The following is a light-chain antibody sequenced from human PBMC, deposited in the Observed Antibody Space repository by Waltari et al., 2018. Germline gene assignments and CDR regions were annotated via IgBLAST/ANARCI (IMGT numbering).Light chain of an antibody. CDR2: AAS. CDR3: QQAKSFPLT. V-gene: IGKV1-12*01. Sequence: DIQMTQSPSSVSASVGDRVTITCRASQGISSSLAWYQQKTGKVPNLLIYAASSWQSGVPSRFSGSGSGTDFTLTISSLQPEDSATYYCQQAKSFPLTFGPGTKVDIK. J-gene: IGKJ3*01. CDR1: QGISSS.